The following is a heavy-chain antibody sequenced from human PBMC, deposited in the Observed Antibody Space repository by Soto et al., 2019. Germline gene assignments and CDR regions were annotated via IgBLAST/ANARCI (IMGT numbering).Heavy chain of an antibody. CDR3: ARRSHYGDFWYFFDY. V-gene: IGHV4-30-4*01. CDR1: GGSISSDESY. CDR2: IYYSGSS. J-gene: IGHJ4*02. Sequence: QVQLQESGPGLVKPSQTLSLTCTVSGGSISSDESYWSWIRQPPGKGLEWIGYIYYSGSSSYNPSLRSRVTISVDTSKNQVSLKLSSVTAADTAVYYCARRSHYGDFWYFFDYWGQGTLVTVSS. D-gene: IGHD4-17*01.